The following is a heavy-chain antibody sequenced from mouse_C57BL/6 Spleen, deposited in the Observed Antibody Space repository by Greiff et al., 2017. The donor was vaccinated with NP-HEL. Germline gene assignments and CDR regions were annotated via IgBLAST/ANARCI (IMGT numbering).Heavy chain of an antibody. J-gene: IGHJ2*01. D-gene: IGHD1-1*01. CDR1: GFTFSDYY. CDR2: INYDGSST. Sequence: EVNVVESEGGLVQPGSSMKLSCTASGFTFSDYYMAWVRQVPEKGLEWVANINYDGSSTYYLDSLKSRFIISRDNAKNILYLQMSSLKSEDTAPYYCAREAYGSGYGGFDYWGQGTTLTVSS. V-gene: IGHV5-16*01. CDR3: AREAYGSGYGGFDY.